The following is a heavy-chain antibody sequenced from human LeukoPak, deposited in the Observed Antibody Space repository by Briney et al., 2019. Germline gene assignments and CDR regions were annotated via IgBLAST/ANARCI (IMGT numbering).Heavy chain of an antibody. CDR3: ATLYSSTWPIY. CDR2: IYPGDSDT. V-gene: IGHV5-51*01. D-gene: IGHD6-13*01. CDR1: GYSFTSYW. J-gene: IGHJ4*02. Sequence: GESLKISCKGSGYSFTSYWIGWVRQMPGKSLEYMGIIYPGDSDTRYSPSFQGQITISADKSISTAYLQWSSLKASDTAMYYCATLYSSTWPIYWGQGTLVTVSS.